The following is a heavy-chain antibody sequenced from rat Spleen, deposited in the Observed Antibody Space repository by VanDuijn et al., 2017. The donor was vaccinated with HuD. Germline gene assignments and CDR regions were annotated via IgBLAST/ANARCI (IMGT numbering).Heavy chain of an antibody. CDR2: IINASGGT. D-gene: IGHD3-8*01. CDR3: TTGDPLFAY. J-gene: IGHJ2*01. Sequence: EVQLVESGGGLVQPGRPLKLSCVASGFTFNNYWMSWIRQAPGKGLEWVASIINASGGTHYPDSVKGRFTISRDIAKSTLYLQMNDLRSEDTATYYCTTGDPLFAYWGQGVMVTVSS. CDR1: GFTFNNYW. V-gene: IGHV5-31*01.